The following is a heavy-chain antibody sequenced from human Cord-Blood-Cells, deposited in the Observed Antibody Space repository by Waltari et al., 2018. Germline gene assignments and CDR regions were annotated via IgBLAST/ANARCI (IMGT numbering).Heavy chain of an antibody. CDR3: ARDGVLLWFGELFDY. Sequence: EVQLVESGGGLVQPGGSLRLYCAAAGLPFSSYEMNWVRQAPGKGLEWVSYISSSGSTIYYADSVKGRFTISRDNAKNSLYLQMNSLRAEDTAVYYCARDGVLLWFGELFDYWGQGTLVTVSS. CDR1: GLPFSSYE. CDR2: ISSSGSTI. D-gene: IGHD3-10*01. J-gene: IGHJ4*02. V-gene: IGHV3-48*03.